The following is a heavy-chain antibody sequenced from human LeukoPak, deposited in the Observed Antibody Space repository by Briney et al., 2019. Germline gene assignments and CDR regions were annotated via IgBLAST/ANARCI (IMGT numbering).Heavy chain of an antibody. CDR3: ARGPPTDYYDSSGSPQPFDY. Sequence: PSETLSLTCTVSGGSISSYYWSWIRQPPGKGLEWIGYIYYSGSTNYNPSLKSRVTISVDTSKNRFSLKLSSVTAADTAVYYCARGPPTDYYDSSGSPQPFDYWGQGTLVTVSS. V-gene: IGHV4-59*01. CDR1: GGSISSYY. CDR2: IYYSGST. J-gene: IGHJ4*02. D-gene: IGHD3-22*01.